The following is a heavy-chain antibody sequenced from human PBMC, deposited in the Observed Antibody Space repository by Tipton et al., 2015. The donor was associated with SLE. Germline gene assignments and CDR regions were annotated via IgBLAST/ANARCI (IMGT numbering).Heavy chain of an antibody. V-gene: IGHV3-9*01. CDR1: GFTFDDYA. Sequence: SLRLSCAASGFTFDDYAMHWVRQVPGKGLEWVSGISWNSGNIAYAESVKGRFTISRDNAENSLYLEMNSLRAEDTAVYYCARVPRPDSSGSPLGYWGQGTLVTVSS. CDR2: ISWNSGNI. CDR3: ARVPRPDSSGSPLGY. J-gene: IGHJ4*02. D-gene: IGHD3-22*01.